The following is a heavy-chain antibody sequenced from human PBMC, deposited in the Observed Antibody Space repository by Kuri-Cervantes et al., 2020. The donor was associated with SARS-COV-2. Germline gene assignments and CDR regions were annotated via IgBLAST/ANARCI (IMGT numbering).Heavy chain of an antibody. V-gene: IGHV3-23*01. CDR2: ISGSGGST. D-gene: IGHD6-19*01. CDR1: GFTFSSYA. Sequence: GGSLRLSCAASGFTFSSYAMSWVRQAPGKGLEWVSAISGSGGSTYYADSVKGRFTISRDNSKTTLYLQMNSLRAEDTAVYYCARDLQWLVLWAFDYWGRGTLVTVSS. J-gene: IGHJ4*02. CDR3: ARDLQWLVLWAFDY.